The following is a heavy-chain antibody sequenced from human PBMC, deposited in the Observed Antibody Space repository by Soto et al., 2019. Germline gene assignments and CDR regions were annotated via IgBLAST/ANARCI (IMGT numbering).Heavy chain of an antibody. V-gene: IGHV1-18*01. CDR2: ISAYNGNT. CDR3: ARDRGSGYDSGGGMGV. D-gene: IGHD5-12*01. Sequence: ASVKVSCKASGYTFTSYGISWVRQAPGQGLEWMGWISAYNGNTNYAQKLQGRVTMTTDTSTSTAYMELRSLRSDDTAVYYCARDRGSGYDSGGGMGVWGQGTTVPVSS. J-gene: IGHJ6*01. CDR1: GYTFTSYG.